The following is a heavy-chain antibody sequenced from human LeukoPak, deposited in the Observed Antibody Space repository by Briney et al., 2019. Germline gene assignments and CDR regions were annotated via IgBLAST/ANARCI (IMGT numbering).Heavy chain of an antibody. CDR3: ARDPRVGPTEIDY. CDR1: GFTLSNYW. D-gene: IGHD1-26*01. V-gene: IGHV3-74*01. Sequence: PGGSLRLSRAASGFTLSNYWMHWVRHAPGKGLVWVSHINNDGGNTNYADSVKGRFTVSRDNSKNTLYLQMNGLSAEDTAVYYCARDPRVGPTEIDYWGQGTLVTVSS. CDR2: INNDGGNT. J-gene: IGHJ4*02.